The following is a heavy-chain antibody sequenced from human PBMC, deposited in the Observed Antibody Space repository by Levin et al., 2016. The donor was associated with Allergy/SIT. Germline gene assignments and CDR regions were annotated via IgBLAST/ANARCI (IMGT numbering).Heavy chain of an antibody. CDR1: GFTFSTFE. CDR2: IDNVGAGGNNR. V-gene: IGHV3-48*03. Sequence: GESLKISCVASGFTFSTFEVNWVRQVPGKGLEWISYIDNVGAGGNNRWYADSVKGRFTISRDNAKNSVYLQLNSLRVEDSAIYYCVREPCYEITGCYGAGFDYWGQGSLVTVSS. D-gene: IGHD3-16*01. CDR3: VREPCYEITGCYGAGFDY. J-gene: IGHJ4*02.